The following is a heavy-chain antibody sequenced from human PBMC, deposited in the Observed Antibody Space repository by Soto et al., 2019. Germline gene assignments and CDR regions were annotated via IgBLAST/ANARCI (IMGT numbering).Heavy chain of an antibody. CDR2: ISYDGSNK. J-gene: IGHJ3*02. D-gene: IGHD3-3*01. V-gene: IGHV3-30*18. Sequence: QVQLVESGGGVVQPGRSLRLSCAASGFTFSSYGMHWVRQAPGKGLEWVAVISYDGSNKYYADSVKGRFTISRDNSKNTLYLQMNSLRAEDTAVYYCAKEKSYYDFWSGYYMGIYAFDIWGQGTMVTVSP. CDR1: GFTFSSYG. CDR3: AKEKSYYDFWSGYYMGIYAFDI.